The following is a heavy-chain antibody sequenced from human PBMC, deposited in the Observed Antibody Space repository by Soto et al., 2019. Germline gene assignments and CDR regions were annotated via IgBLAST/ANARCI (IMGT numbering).Heavy chain of an antibody. CDR2: INPNSGCT. D-gene: IGHD2-2*01. J-gene: IGHJ6*03. V-gene: IGHV1-2*04. CDR1: GFTFTDYY. CDR3: ARGGYCSGTSCYWPGSYYMDV. Sequence: QVQLVQSGAEVKKPGASVKVSCKASGFTFTDYYMHWVRQAPGQGLDWMGWINPNSGCTNYAQKYQRCVTMTRDTSISTAYMELSRLRSDDTAVYFCARGGYCSGTSCYWPGSYYMDVWGKGTTVTVSS.